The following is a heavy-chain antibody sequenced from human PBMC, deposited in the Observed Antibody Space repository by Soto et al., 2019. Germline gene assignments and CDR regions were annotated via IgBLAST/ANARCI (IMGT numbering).Heavy chain of an antibody. V-gene: IGHV3-33*01. CDR3: ARDVHCGGDSPLCAFDI. D-gene: IGHD2-21*02. J-gene: IGHJ3*02. CDR2: IWYDGSKK. Sequence: QVQLVESGGGVVQPGRSLRLSCAASGLIFSNYGMHWVRQAPGKGLEWGAGIWYDGSKKYYADSVKGRFTISRDNSKNSLYLQLNSLRDADTAVYSCARDVHCGGDSPLCAFDIWGLGTTVIVSS. CDR1: GLIFSNYG.